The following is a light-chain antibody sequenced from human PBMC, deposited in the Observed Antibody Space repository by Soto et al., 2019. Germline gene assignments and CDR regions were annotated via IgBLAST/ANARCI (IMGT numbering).Light chain of an antibody. Sequence: DVVLTQSPLSLPVTLGQPASISCRSTQSLVYSDGNIYLNWFQQRPGQSPRRLIYKVSNRDSGVPDRFSGSGSGTDFTLKISRVEAEDVGVYYGMQGTHWPPITFGQGTRLEI. CDR2: KVS. CDR1: QSLVYSDGNIY. J-gene: IGKJ5*01. CDR3: MQGTHWPPIT. V-gene: IGKV2-30*01.